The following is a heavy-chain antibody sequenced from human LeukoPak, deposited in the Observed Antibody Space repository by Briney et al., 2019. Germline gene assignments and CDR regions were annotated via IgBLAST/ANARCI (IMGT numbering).Heavy chain of an antibody. CDR3: ASTPTYDSSGYRLYYYYYMDV. Sequence: PSETLSLTCAVSGYSISSGYYWGWIRQPPGKGLEWIGSIYYSGSTYYNPSLKSRVTISVDTSKNQFSLKLSSVTAADTAVYYCASTPTYDSSGYRLYYYYYMDVWGKGTTVTVSS. CDR2: IYYSGST. J-gene: IGHJ6*03. V-gene: IGHV4-38-2*01. D-gene: IGHD3-22*01. CDR1: GYSISSGYY.